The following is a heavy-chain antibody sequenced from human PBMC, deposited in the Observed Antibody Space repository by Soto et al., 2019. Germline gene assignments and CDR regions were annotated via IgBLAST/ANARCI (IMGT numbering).Heavy chain of an antibody. J-gene: IGHJ6*01. V-gene: IGHV3-48*02. CDR3: PRLYYDYV. CDR1: GWTFGTYS. D-gene: IGHD3-3*01. CDR2: INSDSDNI. Sequence: GGSLRLSGAASGWTFGTYSINWVRQAPWKGLESIAYINSDSDNIMYADSVKGRFPISRDNAKNSLFLQMNSLTDEDTAVYYWPRLYYDYVWGQGTTVTVSS.